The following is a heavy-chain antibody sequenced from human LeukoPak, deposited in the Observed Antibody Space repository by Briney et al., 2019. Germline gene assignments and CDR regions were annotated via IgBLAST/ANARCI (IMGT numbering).Heavy chain of an antibody. Sequence: SETLSLTCTVSGDSISSYYWSWIRQPAGKGLEWIGRIYTSGSTNYNPSLKSRVTMSVDTSKNQFSLKLSSVTAADTAVYYCARGEYSGSYFDYWGQGTLVTVSS. CDR1: GDSISSYY. CDR2: IYTSGST. CDR3: ARGEYSGSYFDY. D-gene: IGHD1-26*01. V-gene: IGHV4-4*07. J-gene: IGHJ4*02.